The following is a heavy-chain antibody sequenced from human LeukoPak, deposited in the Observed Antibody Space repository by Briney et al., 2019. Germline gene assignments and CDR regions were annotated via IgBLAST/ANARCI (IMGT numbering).Heavy chain of an antibody. J-gene: IGHJ4*02. CDR3: AKAQGAWYYFDS. CDR2: IYSGGST. V-gene: IGHV3-53*01. Sequence: GGSLRLSCAASGFTVSSNYMSWVRQAPGKGLEWVSVIYSGGSTYYADSVKGRFTISRDNSKNTLYLQMNSLRAEDTAVYFCAKAQGAWYYFDSWGQGTLVTVSS. CDR1: GFTVSSNY. D-gene: IGHD6-13*01.